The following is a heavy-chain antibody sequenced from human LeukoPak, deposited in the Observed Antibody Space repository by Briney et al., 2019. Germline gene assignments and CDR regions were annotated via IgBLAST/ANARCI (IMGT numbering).Heavy chain of an antibody. CDR1: GFTCSSHA. CDR3: AKDGGSGWNFDY. CDR2: ISDSGRNT. D-gene: IGHD6-19*01. J-gene: IGHJ4*02. V-gene: IGHV3-23*01. Sequence: GGSLRLSCTASGFTCSSHAMGWVRQAPGEGLEWVSVISDSGRNTKNADSVKGRFTISRDNSKNTLYLQMNSLRVEDTAVYYCAKDGGSGWNFDYWGQGTLVSVSS.